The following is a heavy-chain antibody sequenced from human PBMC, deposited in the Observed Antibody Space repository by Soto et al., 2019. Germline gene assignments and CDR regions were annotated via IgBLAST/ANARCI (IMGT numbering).Heavy chain of an antibody. J-gene: IGHJ6*02. V-gene: IGHV4-30-4*01. CDR1: GGSISSGDYY. Sequence: SETLSLTCTVSGGSISSGDYYWSWIRQPPGKGLEWIGYIYYSGSTYYNPSLKSRVTISVDTSKNQFSLKLSSVTAADTAVYYCARDRQLVDASGYYYYGMDVWGQGTTVTASS. CDR2: IYYSGST. D-gene: IGHD6-6*01. CDR3: ARDRQLVDASGYYYYGMDV.